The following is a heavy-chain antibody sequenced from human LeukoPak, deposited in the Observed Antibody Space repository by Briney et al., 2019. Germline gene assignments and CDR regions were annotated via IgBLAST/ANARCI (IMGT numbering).Heavy chain of an antibody. V-gene: IGHV4-59*01. CDR1: GGSISSYY. D-gene: IGHD3-3*01. CDR2: IYYSGST. CDR3: ARDIGDYDEILAFDI. J-gene: IGHJ3*02. Sequence: SETLSLTCTVSGGSISSYYWSWIRQPPGKGLEWIGYIYYSGSTNYNPSHKSRVTISVDTSKNQFSLKLSSVTAADTAVYYCARDIGDYDEILAFDIWGQGTMVTVSS.